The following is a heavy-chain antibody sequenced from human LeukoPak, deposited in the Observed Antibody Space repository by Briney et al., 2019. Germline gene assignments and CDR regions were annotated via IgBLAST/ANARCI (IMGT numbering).Heavy chain of an antibody. CDR2: INHSGST. CDR3: ARGVYGSGSYYNVFVAWFDP. Sequence: GSLRLSCAASGFTFSSYAMSWIRQPPGKGLEWIGEINHSGSTNYNPSLKSRVTISVDTSKNQFSLKLSSVTAADTAVYYCARGVYGSGSYYNVFVAWFDPWGQGTLVTVSS. V-gene: IGHV4-34*01. D-gene: IGHD3-10*01. CDR1: GFTFSSYA. J-gene: IGHJ5*02.